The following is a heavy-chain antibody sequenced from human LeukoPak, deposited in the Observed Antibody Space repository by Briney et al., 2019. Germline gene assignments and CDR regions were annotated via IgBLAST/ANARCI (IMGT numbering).Heavy chain of an antibody. CDR2: IYYSGST. CDR1: GGSISSYY. Sequence: PSETLSLTCTVSGGSISSYYWSWIRQPPGKGLEWIGYIYYSGSTNYNPSLKSRVTISVDTSKNQFSLKLSSVTAADTAVYYCARGGPTYYYGSGSYYRGSDYYYYGMDVWGQGTTVTVSS. CDR3: ARGGPTYYYGSGSYYRGSDYYYYGMDV. V-gene: IGHV4-59*01. D-gene: IGHD3-10*01. J-gene: IGHJ6*02.